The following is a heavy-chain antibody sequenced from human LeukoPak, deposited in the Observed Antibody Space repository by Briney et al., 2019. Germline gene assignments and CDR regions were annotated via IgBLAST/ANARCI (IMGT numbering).Heavy chain of an antibody. CDR1: GFTFSSYE. D-gene: IGHD2-15*01. J-gene: IGHJ4*02. Sequence: GGSLRLSCAASGFTFSSYEMNWVRQAPGKGLEWVSYISSSGSTIYYADSVKGRFTISRDNSKSTLYLQMNRLRPEDAAVYYCAKAPVTTCRGAFCYPFDYWGLGTLVTVSS. CDR2: ISSSGSTI. CDR3: AKAPVTTCRGAFCYPFDY. V-gene: IGHV3-48*03.